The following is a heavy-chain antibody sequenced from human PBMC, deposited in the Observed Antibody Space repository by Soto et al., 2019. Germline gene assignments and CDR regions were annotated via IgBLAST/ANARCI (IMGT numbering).Heavy chain of an antibody. CDR1: GFTVSNHW. J-gene: IGHJ3*01. D-gene: IGHD2-21*01. Sequence: EVQLVESGGGLVQPGGSLTLSCAASGFTVSNHWMHWVRHAPEKGLESISRIKTDGTYTEYADSVKGRFTISRDNAKNMLYLQMDSLRPEDTAVYNCARPKGAAYSAFDVWGQGTVVTVSS. CDR3: ARPKGAAYSAFDV. CDR2: IKTDGTYT. V-gene: IGHV3-74*01.